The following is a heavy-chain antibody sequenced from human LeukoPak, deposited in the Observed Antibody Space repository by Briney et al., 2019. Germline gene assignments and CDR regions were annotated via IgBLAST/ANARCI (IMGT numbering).Heavy chain of an antibody. CDR3: ARVSPDYDILTGYHVSHFDY. V-gene: IGHV3-11*06. CDR2: ISSSSSYT. D-gene: IGHD3-9*01. Sequence: GGSLRLSCAASGFTFSDYYMSWIRRAPGKGLEWVSYISSSSSYTNYADSVKGRFTISRDNAKNSLYLQMNSLRAEDTAVYYCARVSPDYDILTGYHVSHFDYWGQGTLVTVSS. CDR1: GFTFSDYY. J-gene: IGHJ4*02.